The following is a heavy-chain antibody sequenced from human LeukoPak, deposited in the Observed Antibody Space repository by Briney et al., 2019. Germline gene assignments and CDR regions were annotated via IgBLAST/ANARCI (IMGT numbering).Heavy chain of an antibody. D-gene: IGHD7-27*01. J-gene: IGHJ5*02. V-gene: IGHV4-34*01. Sequence: TSETLSLTCAVYGGSFSGYSWSWIRQPPGKGLEWIGDINHSGSSNYIPSLKSRVTISVDTSKNQFSLKLSSVTAADTAVYYCARGWASWFDPWGQGTLVTVSS. CDR1: GGSFSGYS. CDR2: INHSGSS. CDR3: ARGWASWFDP.